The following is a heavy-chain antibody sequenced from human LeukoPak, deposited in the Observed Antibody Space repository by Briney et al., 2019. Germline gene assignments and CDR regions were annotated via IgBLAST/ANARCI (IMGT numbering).Heavy chain of an antibody. D-gene: IGHD1-1*01. CDR1: GYMFTNYW. CDR3: ARHSFMNDFNPPFDP. CDR2: IYPGDSDT. V-gene: IGHV5-51*01. Sequence: GESLKISCKGSGYMFTNYWLAWVRHMPGKDLERMGIIYPGDSDTRYSPSFQGQISISADKSINTAYLQWSSLKASDTAMYFCARHSFMNDFNPPFDPWGQGTLVTVSS. J-gene: IGHJ5*02.